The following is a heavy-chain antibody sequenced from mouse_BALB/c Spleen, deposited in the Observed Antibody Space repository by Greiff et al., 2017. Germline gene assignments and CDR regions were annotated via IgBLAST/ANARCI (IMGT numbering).Heavy chain of an antibody. V-gene: IGHV1-74*01. CDR3: ARTENYYAMDY. CDR1: GYSFTSYW. J-gene: IGHJ4*01. Sequence: VQLQQPGAELVRPGASVKLSCKASGYSFTSYWMNWVKQRPGQGLEWIGMIHPSDSDTRLNQKFKDKATLTVDKSSSTAYMQLSSPTSEDSAVYYCARTENYYAMDYWGQGTSVTVSS. CDR2: IHPSDSDT.